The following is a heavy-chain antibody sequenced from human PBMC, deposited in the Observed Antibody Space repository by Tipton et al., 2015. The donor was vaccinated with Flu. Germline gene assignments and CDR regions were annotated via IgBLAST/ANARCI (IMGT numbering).Heavy chain of an antibody. J-gene: IGHJ3*02. D-gene: IGHD3-10*01. CDR2: IYYSGNT. V-gene: IGHV4-59*01. CDR3: SSYYIRAFDI. Sequence: TLSLTCNVSGGSLSGYYWSWIRQPPGKGLGWIGYIYYSGNTNYNPSLKSRVTMSLDASKSHFSLKLSSVTAADTAMYYCSSYYIRAFDIWGQGTMVTVSS. CDR1: GGSLSGYY.